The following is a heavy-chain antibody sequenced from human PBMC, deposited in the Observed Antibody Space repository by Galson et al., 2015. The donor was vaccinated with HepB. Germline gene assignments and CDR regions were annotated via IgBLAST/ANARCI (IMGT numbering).Heavy chain of an antibody. J-gene: IGHJ6*03. V-gene: IGHV3-30*18. Sequence: SLRLSCAASGFTFSSYGMHWVRQAPGKGLEWVAVISYDGSNKYYAESVKGRFTISRDNSKNTLYLQMNSLRAEDTAVYYCAKDKVPAAIHYYYYMDVWGKGTTVTVSS. CDR2: ISYDGSNK. CDR1: GFTFSSYG. D-gene: IGHD2-2*02. CDR3: AKDKVPAAIHYYYYMDV.